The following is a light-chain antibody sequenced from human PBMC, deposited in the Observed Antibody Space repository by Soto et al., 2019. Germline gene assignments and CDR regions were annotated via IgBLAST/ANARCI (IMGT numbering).Light chain of an antibody. CDR2: KGT. CDR3: CSSAVTFYV. V-gene: IGLV2-23*01. CDR1: SSDVGAYNS. Sequence: QSVLAQPASVSGSPGQSITISCTGTSSDVGAYNSVSWYQQHPHRAPQVIIYKGTQRPSGVSNRFSGSTSGNAASLTISALQADDEADYFCCSSAVTFYVFGTGTKVTVL. J-gene: IGLJ1*01.